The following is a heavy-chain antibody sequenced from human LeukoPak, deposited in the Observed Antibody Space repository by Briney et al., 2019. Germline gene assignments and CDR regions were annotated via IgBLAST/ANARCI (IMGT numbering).Heavy chain of an antibody. J-gene: IGHJ3*02. V-gene: IGHV1-2*02. Sequence: ASVKVSCKASGYTFTGYYIHWVRQAPGQGLEWMGWINPYSGDTAYAQKFQGRVTVTRDTSISTAYMDLSRLRSDDTAVYYCARAGVWDYSDSSGYHNAAFDIWGQGTMVTVSS. D-gene: IGHD3-22*01. CDR1: GYTFTGYY. CDR2: INPYSGDT. CDR3: ARAGVWDYSDSSGYHNAAFDI.